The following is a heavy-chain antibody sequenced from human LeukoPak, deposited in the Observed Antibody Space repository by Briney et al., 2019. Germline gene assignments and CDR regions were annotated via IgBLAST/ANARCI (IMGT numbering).Heavy chain of an antibody. CDR1: RFTSTRYW. D-gene: IGHD3-3*01. CDR3: ATVVVFLIITYDS. Sequence: GRSLRLSSAPSRFTSTRYWMKCVPQAPGKGLEWVANIKRDGNEKNYVDSVRGRFSISRDNAKNSLYLQMDSLRAEDTAVYDCATVVVFLIITYDSGGQGALVTVSS. CDR2: IKRDGNEK. J-gene: IGHJ4*02. V-gene: IGHV3-7*01.